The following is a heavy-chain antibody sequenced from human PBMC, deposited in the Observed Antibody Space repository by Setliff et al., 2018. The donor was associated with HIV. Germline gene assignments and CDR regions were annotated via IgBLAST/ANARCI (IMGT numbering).Heavy chain of an antibody. D-gene: IGHD3-3*01. CDR2: IYIYNSGST. V-gene: IGHV4-59*01. Sequence: SETLSLTCSVSGGSFSGYYWSWIRQPPGKGLEWIGYIYIYNSGSTNYNPSLTSRVTISADTSGNQFSLKLTSVTAADTAIYYCARGVNFDYWGQGTQVTV. CDR3: ARGVNFDY. CDR1: GGSFSGYY. J-gene: IGHJ4*02.